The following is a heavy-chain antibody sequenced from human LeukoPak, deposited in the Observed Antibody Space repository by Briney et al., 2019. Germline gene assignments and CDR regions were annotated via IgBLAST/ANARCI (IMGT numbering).Heavy chain of an antibody. Sequence: GGSLRLSCAASGFTFSSYAMHWVRQAPGKGLEWVAVISYDGSNKYYADSVKGRFTISRDNSKNTLYLQMNSLRAEDTAVYYCASTYSSGPAAHPLHDYWGQETLVTVSS. J-gene: IGHJ4*02. CDR2: ISYDGSNK. CDR1: GFTFSSYA. CDR3: ASTYSSGPAAHPLHDY. V-gene: IGHV3-30*01. D-gene: IGHD6-19*01.